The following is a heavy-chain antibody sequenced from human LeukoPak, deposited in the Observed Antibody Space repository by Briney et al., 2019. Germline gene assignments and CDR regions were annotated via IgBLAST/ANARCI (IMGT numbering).Heavy chain of an antibody. J-gene: IGHJ4*02. V-gene: IGHV3-48*03. D-gene: IGHD3-16*01. Sequence: GGSLRLSCAASGFTFTNHEMHWVRQAPGKGLEWVSYISSSGDTKYYADSVRGRFTISSDTAKSSLYLQMSSLRAEDTAVYYCVRGQVLRLEYFFAYWGQGILVTVSS. CDR2: ISSSGDTK. CDR3: VRGQVLRLEYFFAY. CDR1: GFTFTNHE.